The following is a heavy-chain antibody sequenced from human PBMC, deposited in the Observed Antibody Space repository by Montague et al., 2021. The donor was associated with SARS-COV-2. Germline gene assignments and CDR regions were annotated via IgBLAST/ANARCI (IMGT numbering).Heavy chain of an antibody. V-gene: IGHV4-34*01. D-gene: IGHD3-3*01. Sequence: SETLSLTCAVYGGSFSDYYWTWIRQAPGKGLEWIGEVDHRGSSSYNPSLQSRLTISVDRSKNQFSLRLTSVTAADTAVYYCARGQVTVFGVLIMLPAAGHLDGWGQGTSVTVSS. CDR2: VDHRGSS. CDR3: ARGQVTVFGVLIMLPAAGHLDG. J-gene: IGHJ3*01. CDR1: GGSFSDYY.